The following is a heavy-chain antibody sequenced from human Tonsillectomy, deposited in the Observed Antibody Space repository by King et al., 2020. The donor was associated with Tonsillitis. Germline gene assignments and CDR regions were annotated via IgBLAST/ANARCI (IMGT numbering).Heavy chain of an antibody. CDR2: ISAYKGYT. Sequence: QLVQSGAEVKKPGASVKVSCKASGYTFTRYDISWVRQAPGQGLEWMGWISAYKGYTNYAQKHQGRVTMTTDTSTSTAYMELRRLRSDATAVNYCARDPEEGYNGYSYDGMDVWGQGATVTVSS. D-gene: IGHD5-24*01. V-gene: IGHV1-18*01. J-gene: IGHJ6*02. CDR3: ARDPEEGYNGYSYDGMDV. CDR1: GYTFTRYD.